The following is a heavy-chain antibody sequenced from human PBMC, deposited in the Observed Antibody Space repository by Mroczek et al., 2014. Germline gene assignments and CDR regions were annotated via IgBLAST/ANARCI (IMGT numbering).Heavy chain of an antibody. CDR1: GFTFDDYA. D-gene: IGHD3-9*01. Sequence: EVQLVESGGGLVQPGRSLRLSCAASGFTFDDYAMHWVRQAPGKGLEWVSGISWNSGSIGYADSVKGRFTISRDNAKNSLYLQMNSLRAEDTALYYCAKGAEDELRYFDYWGQGTLVTVSS. CDR3: AKGAEDELRYFDY. CDR2: ISWNSGSI. J-gene: IGHJ4*02. V-gene: IGHV3-9*01.